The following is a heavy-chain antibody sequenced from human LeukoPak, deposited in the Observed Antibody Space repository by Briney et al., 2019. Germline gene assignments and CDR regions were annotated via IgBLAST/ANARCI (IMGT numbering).Heavy chain of an antibody. J-gene: IGHJ4*02. Sequence: SETLSLTCVVYGGSFSGYFWSWIRQPPGKGLEWIGEITPSGSTNYSPSLKSRVSVSIDTSKKKLSLRLTSVTAADSAVYYCASSFYYDSRDYWGQGTLVTVSS. CDR2: ITPSGST. CDR1: GGSFSGYF. CDR3: ASSFYYDSRDY. V-gene: IGHV4-34*01. D-gene: IGHD3-22*01.